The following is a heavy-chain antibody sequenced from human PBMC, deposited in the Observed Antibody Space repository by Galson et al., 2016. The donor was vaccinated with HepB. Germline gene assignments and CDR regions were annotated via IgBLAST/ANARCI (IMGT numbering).Heavy chain of an antibody. D-gene: IGHD1-14*01. CDR1: GGIFSSYD. Sequence: SVKVSCKASGGIFSSYDISWVRQAPGQGLEWMGGIIPFFRTPRYAPNFQGRVTLSADESTSTVFMELNSLRSADTAVYYCVRDRGHRRLSGIIDYWGQGTLVTVSS. V-gene: IGHV1-69*13. CDR2: IIPFFRTP. J-gene: IGHJ4*02. CDR3: VRDRGHRRLSGIIDY.